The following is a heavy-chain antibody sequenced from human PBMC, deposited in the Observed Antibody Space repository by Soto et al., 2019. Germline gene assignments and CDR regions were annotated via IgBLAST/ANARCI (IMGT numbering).Heavy chain of an antibody. CDR2: ISAYNGNT. V-gene: IGHV1-18*01. D-gene: IGHD3-22*01. CDR3: AAVHYYDSSGXYPEFGAFDI. J-gene: IGHJ3*02. Sequence: QVQLVQSGAEVKKPGASVKVSCKASGYTFTSYGISWVRQAPGQGLEWMGWISAYNGNTNYAQKLQGRVTMTTDTSTSTAYMELRSLRSDDTAVYYCAAVHYYDSSGXYPEFGAFDIWGQGTMVTVSS. CDR1: GYTFTSYG.